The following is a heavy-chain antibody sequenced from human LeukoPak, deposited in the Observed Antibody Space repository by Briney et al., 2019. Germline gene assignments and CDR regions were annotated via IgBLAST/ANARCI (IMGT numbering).Heavy chain of an antibody. CDR1: GYTFTDYY. V-gene: IGHV1-2*02. D-gene: IGHD2-21*02. CDR2: INPKNGGT. Sequence: ASVTVSCKTSGYTFTDYYLHWVRQAPGQGPEWMGWINPKNGGTNYAQRFQGRLTMTRDPSINTAYMELKNLGSDDMAVYYCARGPEDLAVVGTAIKYFLQWGQSTVLTVSS. CDR3: ARGPEDLAVVGTAIKYFLQ. J-gene: IGHJ1*01.